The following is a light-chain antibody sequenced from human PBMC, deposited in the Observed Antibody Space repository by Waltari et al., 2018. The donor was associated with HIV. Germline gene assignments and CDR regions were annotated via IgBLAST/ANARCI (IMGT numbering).Light chain of an antibody. CDR2: TAS. J-gene: IGKJ1*01. CDR1: QSISSY. Sequence: DIQMTQSPSSLSASVGDRVTITCRASQSISSYLDWYQQKPGKAPKLLIYTASNLQGRVPSRFSGSGAWTDFNLTISSLQPEDFATYYCQQSYSTSQWTFGQGTKVEIK. V-gene: IGKV1-39*01. CDR3: QQSYSTSQWT.